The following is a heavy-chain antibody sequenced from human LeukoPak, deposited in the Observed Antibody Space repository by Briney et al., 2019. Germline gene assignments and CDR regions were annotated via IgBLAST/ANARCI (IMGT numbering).Heavy chain of an antibody. CDR3: TTGRRVSHVDY. J-gene: IGHJ4*02. Sequence: PGGSLRLSCAASGFTFSNAWMSWVRQAPGKGLEWVGRIKSKTDGGTTDYAAPVKRRFTISRDDSKNTLYLQMNSLKTEDTAVYYCTTGRRVSHVDYWGQGTLVTVSS. V-gene: IGHV3-15*01. CDR2: IKSKTDGGTT. CDR1: GFTFSNAW.